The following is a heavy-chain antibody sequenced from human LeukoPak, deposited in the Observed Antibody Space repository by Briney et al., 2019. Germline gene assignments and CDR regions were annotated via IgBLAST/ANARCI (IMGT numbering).Heavy chain of an antibody. J-gene: IGHJ4*02. V-gene: IGHV3-23*01. CDR1: GFTFSSYG. D-gene: IGHD4/OR15-4a*01. CDR3: ARRAGAYSHPYDY. Sequence: GGSLRLSCAASGFTFSSYGMNWVRQAPGKGLEWVSVISGSGGSTYYADSVKGRFTISRDNSKNTLYLQMNSLRADDTAVYYCARRAGAYSHPYDYWGQGTLVTVSS. CDR2: ISGSGGST.